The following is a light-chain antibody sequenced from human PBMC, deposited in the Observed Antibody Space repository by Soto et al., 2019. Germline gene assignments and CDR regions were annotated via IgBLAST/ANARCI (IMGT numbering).Light chain of an antibody. Sequence: IVLTQSPGTLSLSPGERATLSCRASQSVSSSYLAWYQQKPGQAPRLLIYGASSRATSIPDRCSGSGSGTDFTLTISRLDTEDVEVYYGQQYGSALHFRQGTKLEGK. V-gene: IGKV3-20*01. CDR3: QQYGSALH. J-gene: IGKJ2*01. CDR2: GAS. CDR1: QSVSSSY.